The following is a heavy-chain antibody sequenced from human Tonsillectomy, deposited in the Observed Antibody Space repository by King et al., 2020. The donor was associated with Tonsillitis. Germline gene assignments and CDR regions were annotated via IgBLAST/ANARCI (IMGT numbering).Heavy chain of an antibody. Sequence: VQLVESGAEVKKPGSSVKVSCKASGGTFSSYAISWVRQAPGQGLEGMGGIIPIFGTSNYAQKFQGRVTITADESTSTAYMGLSSLRSDDTSVYYCARDGQDYYDSSGSSWFDPWGQGTLVTVSS. CDR3: ARDGQDYYDSSGSSWFDP. V-gene: IGHV1-69*01. J-gene: IGHJ5*02. CDR1: GGTFSSYA. CDR2: IIPIFGTS. D-gene: IGHD3-22*01.